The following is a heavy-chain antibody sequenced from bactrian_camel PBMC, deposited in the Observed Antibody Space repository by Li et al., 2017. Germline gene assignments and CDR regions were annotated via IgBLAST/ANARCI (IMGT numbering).Heavy chain of an antibody. Sequence: HVQLVESGGGSVQAGGSLRLSCAVSGFTYSWYCMAWFRQAPGKGREGVAVINRRGTTRYADFVSGRFTIPKVNAEKTLYLQMSNLKPEDTAMYFCAADSGDPLWLGCSGTDFTYWGQGTQVTVS. V-gene: IGHV3S26*01. J-gene: IGHJ6*01. CDR1: GFTYSWYC. CDR3: AADSGDPLWLGCSGTDFTY. D-gene: IGHD1*01. CDR2: INRRGTT.